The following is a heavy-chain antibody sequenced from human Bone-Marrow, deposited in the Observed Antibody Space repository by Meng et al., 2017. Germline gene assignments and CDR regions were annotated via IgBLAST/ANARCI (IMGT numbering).Heavy chain of an antibody. J-gene: IGHJ6*02. CDR1: GYTFNRYD. D-gene: IGHD3-9*01. Sequence: ASVKVSCKASGYTFNRYDFNWVRQATGQGLEWMGWMNPNSGNIRYAQKFQGRVTITRNTSIGTAYMELSSLTSEDTATYYCARARFEDYYYYYYGMDVWGQGTTVTVSS. V-gene: IGHV1-8*03. CDR3: ARARFEDYYYYYYGMDV. CDR2: MNPNSGNI.